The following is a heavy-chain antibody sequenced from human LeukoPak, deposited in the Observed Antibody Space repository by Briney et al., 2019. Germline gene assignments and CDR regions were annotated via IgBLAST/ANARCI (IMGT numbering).Heavy chain of an antibody. J-gene: IGHJ5*02. Sequence: GGSLRLSCAASGFTFGTSWMTWVRQGPGKGLKWVANINPDGSVKNYLDSVKGRFTISRDNAKNSLYLQMNSLRDEDTAIYFCSWDKGYNWFVPWGQGTLVTVSS. CDR2: INPDGSVK. CDR3: SWDKGYNWFVP. V-gene: IGHV3-7*04. CDR1: GFTFGTSW.